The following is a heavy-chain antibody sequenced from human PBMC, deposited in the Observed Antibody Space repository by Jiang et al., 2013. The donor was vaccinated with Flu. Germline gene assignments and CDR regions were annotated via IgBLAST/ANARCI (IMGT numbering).Heavy chain of an antibody. V-gene: IGHV2-5*02. CDR3: AHYIVGSSFFDY. Sequence: KPTQTLTLTCTFSGFSLSTSGVGVGWIRQPPGKALEWLALLYWDGDKRYSPSLKSRLTISKDTSKNQVVLTMTNMDPVDTATYYCAHYIVGSSFFDYWGQGTLVTVSS. CDR2: LYWDGDK. CDR1: GFSLSTSGVG. D-gene: IGHD1-26*01. J-gene: IGHJ4*02.